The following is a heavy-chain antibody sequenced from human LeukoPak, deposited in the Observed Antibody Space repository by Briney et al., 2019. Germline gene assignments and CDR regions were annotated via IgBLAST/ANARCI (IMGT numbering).Heavy chain of an antibody. CDR1: GFTFSSYG. J-gene: IGHJ3*02. V-gene: IGHV3-30*18. CDR2: ISYDGSNK. CDR3: AKDFRSYSFDAFDI. D-gene: IGHD1-26*01. Sequence: PGGSLRLSCAASGFTFSSYGMHWVRQAPGKGLEWVAVISYDGSNKYYADSVKGRFTISRDNSKNTLYLQMNSLRAEDTAVYYCAKDFRSYSFDAFDIWGQGTMATVSS.